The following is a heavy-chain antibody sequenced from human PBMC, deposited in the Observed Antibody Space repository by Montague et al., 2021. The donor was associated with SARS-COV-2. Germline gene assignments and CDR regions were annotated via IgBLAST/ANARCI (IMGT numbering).Heavy chain of an antibody. CDR3: ARVGRQQLVRLSGMDV. Sequence: SETLSLTGTVSGGSISSSSYDWGWIRKPPGKGLEWIGSIYYSGXTXYXXXXKXRVTISVDTSKNQFSLKLSSVTAADTAVYYCARVGRQQLVRLSGMDVWGQGTTVTVSS. CDR2: IYYSGXT. D-gene: IGHD6-13*01. J-gene: IGHJ6*02. V-gene: IGHV4-39*07. CDR1: GGSISSSSYD.